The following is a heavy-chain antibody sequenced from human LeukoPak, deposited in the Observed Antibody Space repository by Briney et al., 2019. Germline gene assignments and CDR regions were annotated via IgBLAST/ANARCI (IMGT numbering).Heavy chain of an antibody. CDR1: GYTFTGYY. CDR2: INPNRGGT. CDR3: ARTIPLYDSSDYKTIFEC. Sequence: ASVKVSCKASGYTFTGYYIHWVRQAPGQGLEWMGWINPNRGGTNFAQKVQGRFTMTRDTAISTAYMGLNRLTSDDTAVYYCARTIPLYDSSDYKTIFECWGQRALVTV. D-gene: IGHD3-22*01. V-gene: IGHV1-2*02. J-gene: IGHJ4*02.